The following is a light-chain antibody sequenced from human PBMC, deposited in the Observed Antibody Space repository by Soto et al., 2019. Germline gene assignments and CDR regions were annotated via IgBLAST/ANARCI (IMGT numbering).Light chain of an antibody. J-gene: IGKJ4*01. CDR1: QSVSSN. Sequence: ERVMTQSPATLSVSPGERATLSCRASQSVSSNLAWYQQKPGQAPRLLIYGASTRATGIPARFSGSGSGTEFTLTISSLQSEDFAVYYCQQYNNWPPLTFGGGTKV. CDR2: GAS. CDR3: QQYNNWPPLT. V-gene: IGKV3-15*01.